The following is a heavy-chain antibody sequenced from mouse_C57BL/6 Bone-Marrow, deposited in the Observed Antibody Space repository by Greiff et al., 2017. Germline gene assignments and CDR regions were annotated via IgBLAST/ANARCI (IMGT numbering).Heavy chain of an antibody. D-gene: IGHD1-1*01. CDR2: ISGGGGNT. V-gene: IGHV5-9*01. Sequence: DVHLVESGGGLVKPGGSLKLSCAASGFTFSSYTMSWVRQTPEKRLEWVATISGGGGNTYYPDSVKGRFTISRDNAKNTLYLQMSSLRSEDTVLFYCASLYYYGSSYPPWFAYWGQGTLVTVSA. J-gene: IGHJ3*01. CDR1: GFTFSSYT. CDR3: ASLYYYGSSYPPWFAY.